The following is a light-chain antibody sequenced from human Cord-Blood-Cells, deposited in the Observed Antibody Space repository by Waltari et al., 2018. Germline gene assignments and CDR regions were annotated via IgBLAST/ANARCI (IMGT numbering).Light chain of an antibody. V-gene: IGLV2-23*02. Sequence: QSALTQPASVSGSPGQSITISCTGTSSDVGSYNLVSWYQQHPGKAPKLMIYDVSNRPSGVSNRFSGSKSGNTASLTISGLQAEDEADYYCCSYAGSSTFRVFGGGTKLTVL. CDR1: SSDVGSYNL. CDR3: CSYAGSSTFRV. J-gene: IGLJ2*01. CDR2: DVS.